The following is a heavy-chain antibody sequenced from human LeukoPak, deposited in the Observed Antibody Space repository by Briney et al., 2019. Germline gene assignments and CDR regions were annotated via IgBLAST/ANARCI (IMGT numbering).Heavy chain of an antibody. Sequence: PGGSLRLSCAASGFTFSSYWMSWVRQAPGKGLEWLANIKQDGSEKYYVDSVKGRFTISRDNAKNSLYLQMNSLRAEDTAVYYCAREEVNTAMASFDYWGQGTLVTVSS. CDR1: GFTFSSYW. V-gene: IGHV3-7*01. CDR3: AREEVNTAMASFDY. CDR2: IKQDGSEK. J-gene: IGHJ4*02. D-gene: IGHD5-18*01.